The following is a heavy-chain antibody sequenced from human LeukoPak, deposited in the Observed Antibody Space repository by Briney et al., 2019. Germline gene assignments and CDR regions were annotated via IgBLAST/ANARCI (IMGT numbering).Heavy chain of an antibody. Sequence: GGSLRLSCAASGFTFSSYWMNWARQAPGKGLEWVASINHNGNVNYYVDSVKGRFTISRDNVKNSLYLQMSNLRAEDTAVYFCARGGGLDVWGQGATVTVSS. CDR3: ARGGGLDV. D-gene: IGHD3-16*01. CDR2: INHNGNVN. CDR1: GFTFSSYW. V-gene: IGHV3-7*03. J-gene: IGHJ6*02.